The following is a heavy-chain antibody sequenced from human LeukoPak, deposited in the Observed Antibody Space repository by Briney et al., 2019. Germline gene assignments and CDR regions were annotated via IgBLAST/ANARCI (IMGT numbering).Heavy chain of an antibody. CDR1: GFTFSSYA. CDR2: ISGSGGST. D-gene: IGHD6-13*01. V-gene: IGHV3-23*01. Sequence: GGSLRLSCAASGFTFSSYAMSWVRQAPGKGLEWVSAISGSGGSTYYADSVKGRFTISRDNSKNTLYLQMNSLRAEDTAAYYCAKPLTGYSSSRPLDYWGQGTLVTVSS. J-gene: IGHJ4*02. CDR3: AKPLTGYSSSRPLDY.